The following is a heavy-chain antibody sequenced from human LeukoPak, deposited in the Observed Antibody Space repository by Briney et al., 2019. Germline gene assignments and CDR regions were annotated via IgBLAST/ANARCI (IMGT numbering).Heavy chain of an antibody. CDR2: ISSSSSYI. V-gene: IGHV3-21*06. CDR3: ARGRDGYTIDVFDI. J-gene: IGHJ3*02. CDR1: GFTFSSYS. Sequence: GGSLRLSCAASGFTFSSYSMNWVRQAPGKGLEWVSSISSSSSYIYYADSVRGRFTISRDNAKNSLYLQMNSLRAEDTAVYYCARGRDGYTIDVFDIWGQGTMVTVSS. D-gene: IGHD5-24*01.